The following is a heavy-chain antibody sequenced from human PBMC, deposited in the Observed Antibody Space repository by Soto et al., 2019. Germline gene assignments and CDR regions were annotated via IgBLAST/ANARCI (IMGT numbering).Heavy chain of an antibody. CDR1: GGTFSSYA. J-gene: IGHJ4*02. CDR2: IIPIFGTA. V-gene: IGHV1-69*13. Sequence: SVKVSCKASGGTFSSYAISWVRQAPGQGLEWMGGIIPIFGTANYAQKFQGRVTITADESTSTAYMELSSLRSEDTAVYYCARVGQPIKYFDYWGQGTLVTVS. D-gene: IGHD2-21*01. CDR3: ARVGQPIKYFDY.